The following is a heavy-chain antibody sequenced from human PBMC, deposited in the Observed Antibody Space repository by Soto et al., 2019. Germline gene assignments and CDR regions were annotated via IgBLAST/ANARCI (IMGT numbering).Heavy chain of an antibody. V-gene: IGHV1-69*01. Sequence: QVQLVQSGAEVKKPGSSVKVSCKASGGTFSSYAISWVRQAPGQGHEWMGGIIPIFGTANYAQKFQGRVTITADESTNTAYMERSSLRSEDTAVYYCARAFAYSSSWYYWFDPWGQGTLVTVSS. CDR3: ARAFAYSSSWYYWFDP. J-gene: IGHJ5*02. CDR1: GGTFSSYA. CDR2: IIPIFGTA. D-gene: IGHD6-13*01.